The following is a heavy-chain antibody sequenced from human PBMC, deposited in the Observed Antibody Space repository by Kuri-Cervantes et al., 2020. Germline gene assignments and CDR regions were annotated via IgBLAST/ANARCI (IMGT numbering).Heavy chain of an antibody. Sequence: ASVKVSCKASGYSFTDYHIHWVRQAPGQGLEWMGWINPKTGDTNYAQTFQGRVTMTRDTSITTAYMELSRLRSEDTAVYYCARADGSYGDYGFDYWGQGTLVTVSS. J-gene: IGHJ4*02. V-gene: IGHV1-2*02. CDR1: GYSFTDYH. CDR3: ARADGSYGDYGFDY. D-gene: IGHD4-17*01. CDR2: INPKTGDT.